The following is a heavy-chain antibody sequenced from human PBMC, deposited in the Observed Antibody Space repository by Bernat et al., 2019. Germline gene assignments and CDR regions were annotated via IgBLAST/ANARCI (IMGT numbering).Heavy chain of an antibody. CDR2: ISSDGKKQ. J-gene: IGHJ1*01. Sequence: QVQLVESGGGVVQPGRSLRLSCAASGFTFNNYGMHWVRQAPGRGLEGGAVISSDGKKQYYADSVKGLFTISRDNSKDTLYWQMNSLRAEDTAVYYCVRDLGGCLNYCAPHWGQGTLVTVSS. CDR3: VRDLGGCLNYCAPH. CDR1: GFTFNNYG. D-gene: IGHD3-10*01. V-gene: IGHV3-30*03.